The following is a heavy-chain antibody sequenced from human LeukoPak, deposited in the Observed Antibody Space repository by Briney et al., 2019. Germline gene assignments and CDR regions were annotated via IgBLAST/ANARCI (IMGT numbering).Heavy chain of an antibody. J-gene: IGHJ4*02. Sequence: GGSLRLSCAASGFTFSSYIMNWVRQAPGKGLEWVSSISSSSSYIYYADSVKGRFTISRDNAKNSLYLQMNSLRAEDTAVYYCARGLAAAGTSWGQGTLVTVSS. D-gene: IGHD6-13*01. V-gene: IGHV3-21*01. CDR3: ARGLAAAGTS. CDR2: ISSSSSYI. CDR1: GFTFSSYI.